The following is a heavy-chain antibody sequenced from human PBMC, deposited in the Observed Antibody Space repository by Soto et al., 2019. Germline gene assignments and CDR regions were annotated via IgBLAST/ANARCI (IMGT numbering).Heavy chain of an antibody. CDR2: INAGNGNT. Sequence: ASVKVSCKASGDIFTMYAMHGVVQSAGQRLEWMGWINAGNGNTKYSQKFQGRVTITRDTSASTAYMELSSLRSEDTAVYYCARGSSSEYYYYGMDVWGQGTTVTVSS. J-gene: IGHJ6*02. V-gene: IGHV1-3*01. D-gene: IGHD6-6*01. CDR1: GDIFTMYA. CDR3: ARGSSSEYYYYGMDV.